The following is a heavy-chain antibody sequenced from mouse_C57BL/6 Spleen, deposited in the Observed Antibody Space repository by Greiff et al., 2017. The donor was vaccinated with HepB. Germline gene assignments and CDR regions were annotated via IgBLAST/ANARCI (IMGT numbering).Heavy chain of an antibody. Sequence: EVKLQESGGGLVKPGGSLKLSCAASGFTFSDYGMHWVRQAPEKGLEWVAYISSGSSTIYYADTVKGRFTISRDNAKNTLFLQMTSLRSEDTAMYYCARNFYYGSNYAMDYWGQGTSVTVSS. CDR3: ARNFYYGSNYAMDY. J-gene: IGHJ4*01. CDR2: ISSGSSTI. CDR1: GFTFSDYG. D-gene: IGHD1-1*01. V-gene: IGHV5-17*01.